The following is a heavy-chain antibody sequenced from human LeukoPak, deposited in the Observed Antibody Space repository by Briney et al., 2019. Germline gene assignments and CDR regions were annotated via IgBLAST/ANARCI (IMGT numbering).Heavy chain of an antibody. CDR3: AKSPGRGYSYGYHY. Sequence: QPGGSLRLSCAASGFTFSSYAMSWVRQAPGKGLEWVSAISGSGGSTYYADSVKGRFTISRDNSKNTLYLQTNSLRAEDTAVYYCAKSPGRGYSYGYHYWGQGTLVTVSS. J-gene: IGHJ4*02. CDR2: ISGSGGST. V-gene: IGHV3-23*01. D-gene: IGHD5-18*01. CDR1: GFTFSSYA.